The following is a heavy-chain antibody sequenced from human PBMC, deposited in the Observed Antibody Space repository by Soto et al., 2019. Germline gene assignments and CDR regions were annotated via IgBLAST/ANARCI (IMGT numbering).Heavy chain of an antibody. CDR2: ISAYNGNT. Sequence: GQGLEWMGWISAYNGNTNYAQKLQGRVTMTTDTSTSTAYMELRSLRSDDTAVYYCARDAYWNDTWFDPWAQGTLVTVSS. V-gene: IGHV1-18*01. J-gene: IGHJ5*02. D-gene: IGHD1-1*01. CDR3: ARDAYWNDTWFDP.